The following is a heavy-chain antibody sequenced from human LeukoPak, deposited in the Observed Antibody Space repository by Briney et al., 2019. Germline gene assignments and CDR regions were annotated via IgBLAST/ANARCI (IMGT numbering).Heavy chain of an antibody. J-gene: IGHJ4*02. CDR3: ARAGPRRDGYNVDY. D-gene: IGHD5-24*01. CDR1: GGSISNYY. Sequence: PSQTLSLTCSVSGGSISNYYWSWIRRPPGKGLEWIGYIYYSGNTDYNPSLKSRVTMSVDTSRNQFSLRLTSVTAADTAVYYCARAGPRRDGYNVDYWGQGTLVTVSS. V-gene: IGHV4-59*01. CDR2: IYYSGNT.